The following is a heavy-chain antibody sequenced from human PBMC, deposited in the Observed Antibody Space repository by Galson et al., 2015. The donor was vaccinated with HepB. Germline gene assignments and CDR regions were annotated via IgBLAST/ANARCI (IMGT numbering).Heavy chain of an antibody. CDR2: FNSDGSST. CDR3: ASRALGTAYYYGRDV. J-gene: IGHJ6*02. D-gene: IGHD7-27*01. CDR1: GFTFSSYW. Sequence: SLRLSCAASGFTFSSYWMHWVRQVPGKGLVWVSRFNSDGSSTTYADSVKGRFTISRDSAKKTMYLQMNSLRAEDTAVYYCASRALGTAYYYGRDVSGQGTTALVPS. V-gene: IGHV3-74*01.